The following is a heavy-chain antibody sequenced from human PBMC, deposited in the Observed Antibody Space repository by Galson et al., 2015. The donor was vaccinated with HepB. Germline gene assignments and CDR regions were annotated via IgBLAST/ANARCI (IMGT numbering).Heavy chain of an antibody. J-gene: IGHJ4*02. D-gene: IGHD3-10*01. CDR2: IKQDGSEK. CDR3: ARSRRSYGSGSYY. CDR1: GFTFSSYW. Sequence: SLRLSCAASGFTFSSYWMSWVRQAPGKGLEWVANIKQDGSEKYYVDSVKGRFTISRDNAKNSLYLQMNSLRAEDTAVYYCARSRRSYGSGSYYWGQGTLVTVSS. V-gene: IGHV3-7*03.